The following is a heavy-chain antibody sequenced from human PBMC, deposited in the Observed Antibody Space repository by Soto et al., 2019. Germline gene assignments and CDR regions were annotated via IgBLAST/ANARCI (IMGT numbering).Heavy chain of an antibody. CDR3: ARRGSNKWDEDFDF. D-gene: IGHD2-15*01. CDR2: ISPYNGDT. V-gene: IGHV1-18*01. J-gene: IGHJ4*02. Sequence: QVQLVQSGAEVKKPGASVKVSCQASGYTFTNYGISWVRQAPGQGLEWVGWISPYNGDTRYAQNVQGRVNLTTDTSTSAAYMELRILRPDDTALYYCARRGSNKWDEDFDFWGQGTLVTVSS. CDR1: GYTFTNYG.